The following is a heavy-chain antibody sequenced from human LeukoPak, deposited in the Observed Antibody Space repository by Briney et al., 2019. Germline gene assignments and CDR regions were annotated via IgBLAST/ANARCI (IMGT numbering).Heavy chain of an antibody. Sequence: SETLSLTCTVSGGSISSSSYYWGWIRQPPGKGLEWIGSIYYSGSTYYNPSLKSRVTISVDTSKNQFSLKLSSVTAADTAVYYCARLDWNYEFYYYYGMDVWGQGTTVTVSS. D-gene: IGHD1-7*01. CDR1: GGSISSSSYY. CDR3: ARLDWNYEFYYYYGMDV. V-gene: IGHV4-39*01. J-gene: IGHJ6*02. CDR2: IYYSGST.